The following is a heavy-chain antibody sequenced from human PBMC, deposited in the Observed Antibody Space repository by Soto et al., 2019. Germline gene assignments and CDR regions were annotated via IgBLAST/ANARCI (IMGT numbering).Heavy chain of an antibody. CDR2: IIPIFGTA. V-gene: IGHV1-69*13. CDR3: ANPGSGIAAAGAYYYYGMDV. D-gene: IGHD6-13*01. J-gene: IGHJ6*02. Sequence: VKVSCKASGGTFSSYAISWVRQAPGQGLEWMGGIIPIFGTANYAQKFQGRVTITADESTSTAYMELSSLRSEDTAVYYCANPGSGIAAAGAYYYYGMDVWGQGTTVTVS. CDR1: GGTFSSYA.